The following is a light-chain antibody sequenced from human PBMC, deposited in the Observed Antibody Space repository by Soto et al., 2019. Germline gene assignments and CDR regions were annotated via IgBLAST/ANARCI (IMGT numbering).Light chain of an antibody. Sequence: QSVLTQPPSASGTPGQRVSISCSGSSSNIGDNPVNWYQHVPGTAPKLLIYNDNRRPSGVPDRFSGSKSGTSASLAISGLQSEDEADYYCAAWDDRLNGGVFGGGTKLTV. CDR1: SSNIGDNP. CDR2: NDN. V-gene: IGLV1-44*01. J-gene: IGLJ3*02. CDR3: AAWDDRLNGGV.